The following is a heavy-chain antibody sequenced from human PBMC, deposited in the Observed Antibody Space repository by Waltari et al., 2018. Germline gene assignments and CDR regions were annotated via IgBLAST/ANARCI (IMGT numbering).Heavy chain of an antibody. CDR3: ARDSGSCDTVSCGDYLDV. CDR1: GGPINPYY. CDR2: IHDSGTT. Sequence: QVQLQESGPGLVKPSETLSLTCTVSGGPINPYYWTWVRQAPGKGLEWIGYIHDSGTTSYNPSLKSRITISLDTTKNQFSLNMTSMTVADTAVYYCARDSGSCDTVSCGDYLDVWGKGTTVTVSS. V-gene: IGHV4-59*01. J-gene: IGHJ6*03. D-gene: IGHD2-2*01.